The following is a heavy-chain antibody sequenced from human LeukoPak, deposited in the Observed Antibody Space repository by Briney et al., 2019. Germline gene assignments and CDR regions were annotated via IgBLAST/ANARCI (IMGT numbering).Heavy chain of an antibody. CDR3: VRDRVGPDY. J-gene: IGHJ4*02. D-gene: IGHD1-26*01. V-gene: IGHV3-48*03. CDR1: GFTFSSYE. Sequence: GGSLRLSCAASGFTFSSYEMNWVRQAPGKGLEWVSYISSSGFTIYYTDSVRGRFTLSRDNAKNILYLQMNSLRVEDTAVYYCVRDRVGPDYWGQGTLVTVSS. CDR2: ISSSGFTI.